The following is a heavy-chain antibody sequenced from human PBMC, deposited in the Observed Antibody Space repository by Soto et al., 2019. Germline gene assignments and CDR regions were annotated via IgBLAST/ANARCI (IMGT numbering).Heavy chain of an antibody. J-gene: IGHJ6*02. CDR1: GFTFTSYA. Sequence: QVQLVESGGGVVQPGRSLRLSCAASGFTFTSYAMHWVRQAPGKGLEWVAVISNDGSNYYYADSVRGRFTISRDNTKNTVFLQMSSLRCEDSGVYYCARGTTLAIFDYGMDVWGQGTTVTVSS. V-gene: IGHV3-30-3*01. CDR2: ISNDGSNY. D-gene: IGHD3-3*01. CDR3: ARGTTLAIFDYGMDV.